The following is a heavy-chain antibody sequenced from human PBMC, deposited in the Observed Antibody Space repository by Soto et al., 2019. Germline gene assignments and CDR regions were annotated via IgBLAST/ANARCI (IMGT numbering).Heavy chain of an antibody. J-gene: IGHJ6*02. CDR2: ISYDGSDK. V-gene: IGHV3-30*18. CDR3: AKDLGGARIVVVPAMLEPMDYYYGMDV. CDR1: AFTFSSYA. D-gene: IGHD2-2*01. Sequence: GGSLRLSCAASAFTFSSYAMHWVRQTPGKGLEWVAVISYDGSDKWYADSVRGRFTISRDNSKNKLYLQMNSLRGDDTAVYYCAKDLGGARIVVVPAMLEPMDYYYGMDVWGQGTTVTVSS.